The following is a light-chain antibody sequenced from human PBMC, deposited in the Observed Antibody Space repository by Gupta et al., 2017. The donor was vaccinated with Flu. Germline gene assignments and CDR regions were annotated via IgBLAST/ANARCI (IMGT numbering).Light chain of an antibody. V-gene: IGKV1-39*01. CDR3: QQSDSPPLT. CDR1: ESISTY. CDR2: AAS. J-gene: IGKJ4*01. Sequence: PSSLSASVGDRVTITRRASESISTYLNWDQQKRGRAPNLLSYAASSLQSGVPSRFSGRGSGTEFTLTISRLQPEDLATYSGQQSDSPPLTFGGGTKVEIK.